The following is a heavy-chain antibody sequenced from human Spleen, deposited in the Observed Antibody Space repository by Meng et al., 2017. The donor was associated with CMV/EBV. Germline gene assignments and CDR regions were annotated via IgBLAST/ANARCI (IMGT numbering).Heavy chain of an antibody. CDR1: GFTFSSYA. Sequence: GESLKISCAASGFTFSSYAMHWVRQAPGKGLEWVAVISYDGSNKYDADSVKGRFTISRDNSRNTLYLQMNSLRVEDTAVYYCAKDSQPGIVEAGTNFDYWGQGTLVTVSS. J-gene: IGHJ4*02. V-gene: IGHV3-30-3*01. CDR3: AKDSQPGIVEAGTNFDY. CDR2: ISYDGSNK. D-gene: IGHD6-13*01.